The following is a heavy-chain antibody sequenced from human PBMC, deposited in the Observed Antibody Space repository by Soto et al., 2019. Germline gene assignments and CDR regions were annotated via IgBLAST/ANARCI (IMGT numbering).Heavy chain of an antibody. J-gene: IGHJ4*02. CDR1: GGTFSSYA. CDR3: ARRGPRAYYYDSSGYSY. D-gene: IGHD3-22*01. Sequence: SVKVSCKASGGTFSSYAISWVRQAPGQGLEWMGGIIPIFGTANYAQKFQGRVTITADESTSTAYMELSSLRSEDTAVYYCARRGPRAYYYDSSGYSYWGQGTLVTVSS. V-gene: IGHV1-69*13. CDR2: IIPIFGTA.